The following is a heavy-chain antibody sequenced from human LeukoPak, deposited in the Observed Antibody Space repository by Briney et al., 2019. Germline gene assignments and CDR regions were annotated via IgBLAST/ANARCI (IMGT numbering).Heavy chain of an antibody. CDR3: ARGGSGSRSAYYFDY. CDR1: DYSISSGYY. J-gene: IGHJ4*02. CDR2: IYHSGST. D-gene: IGHD3-10*01. Sequence: PSETLSLTCAVSDYSISSGYYRGWIRQPPGKGLEWIGNIYHSGSTYYNPSLKSRVTISVDTSKNQFSLKLSSVTAADTAVYYCARGGSGSRSAYYFDYWGQGTLVTVSS. V-gene: IGHV4-38-2*01.